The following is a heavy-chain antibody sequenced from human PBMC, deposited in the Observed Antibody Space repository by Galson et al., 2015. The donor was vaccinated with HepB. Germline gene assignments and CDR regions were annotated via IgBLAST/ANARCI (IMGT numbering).Heavy chain of an antibody. CDR2: IYYSGST. D-gene: IGHD5-18*01. CDR1: GLTFSTYT. Sequence: LRLSCATSGLTFSTYTMNWIRQPPGKGLEWIGYIYYSGSTNYNPSLKSRVTISVDTSKNQFSLKLSSVTAADTAVYYCARGRIQLWFPDYWGQGTLVTVSS. CDR3: ARGRIQLWFPDY. J-gene: IGHJ4*02. V-gene: IGHV4-59*01.